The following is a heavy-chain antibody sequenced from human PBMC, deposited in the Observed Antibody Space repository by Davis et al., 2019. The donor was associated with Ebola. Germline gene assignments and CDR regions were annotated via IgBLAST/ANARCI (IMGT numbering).Heavy chain of an antibody. CDR2: INHSGST. Sequence: SQTLSLTCAVYTGSFSGFSWSWIRQPPGKGLEWIGDINHSGSTNYSPSLKSRVTISVDKSKNQFSLKLSSVTAADMAVYYCASLQGDYLGYYGMDVWGQGTTVTVSS. CDR3: ASLQGDYLGYYGMDV. CDR1: TGSFSGFS. J-gene: IGHJ6*02. D-gene: IGHD4-17*01. V-gene: IGHV4-34*01.